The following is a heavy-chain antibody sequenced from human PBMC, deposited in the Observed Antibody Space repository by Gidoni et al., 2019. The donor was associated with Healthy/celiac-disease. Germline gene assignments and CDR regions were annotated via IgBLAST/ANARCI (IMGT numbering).Heavy chain of an antibody. CDR2: IWYDGSNK. CDR1: GFPFSRYA. Sequence: QVQLVESGGGVAQPGGSLTLSCASPGFPFSRYAMPCVRQAPGKGLEWGAVIWYDGSNKYYADSVKGRFTISRDNSKNTLYLQMNSLRAEDTAVYYCAREGGSPPYYDSSGYYYGYWGQGTLVTVSS. V-gene: IGHV3-33*08. J-gene: IGHJ4*02. CDR3: AREGGSPPYYDSSGYYYGY. D-gene: IGHD3-22*01.